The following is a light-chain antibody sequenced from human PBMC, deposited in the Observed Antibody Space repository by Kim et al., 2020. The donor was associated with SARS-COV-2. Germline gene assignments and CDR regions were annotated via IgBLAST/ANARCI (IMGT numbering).Light chain of an antibody. CDR3: QQSYSTPT. Sequence: SANSEDRITITCRASQNINKALNWYQLKPGKASQLLIYTASSLQSGIPSRFSGSGSGTEFTLTILSLQPDDFASYYCQQSYSTPTFGQGTRPEIK. CDR2: TAS. V-gene: IGKV1-39*01. CDR1: QNINKA. J-gene: IGKJ5*01.